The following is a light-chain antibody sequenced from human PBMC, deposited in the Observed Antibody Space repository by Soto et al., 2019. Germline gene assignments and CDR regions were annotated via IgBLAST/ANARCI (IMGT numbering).Light chain of an antibody. CDR1: QSVSAN. CDR2: DAS. Sequence: EIVMTQSPATLSLSPWEVATLSCRASQSVSANLAWYQQKPGQAPRLLIYDASTRATGIPARFSGSGSGTEFTLTISSLQSEDFAVYYCQQYNNWPRGTFGQGTKVDIK. J-gene: IGKJ1*01. V-gene: IGKV3-15*01. CDR3: QQYNNWPRGT.